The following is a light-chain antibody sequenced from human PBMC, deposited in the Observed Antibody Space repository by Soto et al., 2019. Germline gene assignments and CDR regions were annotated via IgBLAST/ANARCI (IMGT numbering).Light chain of an antibody. V-gene: IGLV2-14*03. Sequence: QSVLTQPASVSGSPGQSITISCTGTSSDVGGYNYVSWYQQHPGKAPKVIIYGVSDRPSGVSNRFSGSKSGSTASLTISGLQAEDEADYYCSSYSSTLVVFGGGTKVTVL. CDR2: GVS. CDR1: SSDVGGYNY. CDR3: SSYSSTLVV. J-gene: IGLJ2*01.